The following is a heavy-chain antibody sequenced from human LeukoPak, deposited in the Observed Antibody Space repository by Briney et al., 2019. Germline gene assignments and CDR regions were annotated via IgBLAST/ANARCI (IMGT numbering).Heavy chain of an antibody. D-gene: IGHD4-17*01. CDR1: GYTFTVYY. Sequence: GASVKVSCKASGYTFTVYYMHWVRQAPGQGLEWMGWINPNSGGTDYAQKFQGRVTMTRDTSISTAYMELSRLRSDDTAVYYCARGDYGDFYGMDVWGQGTTVTVSS. CDR3: ARGDYGDFYGMDV. J-gene: IGHJ6*02. CDR2: INPNSGGT. V-gene: IGHV1-2*02.